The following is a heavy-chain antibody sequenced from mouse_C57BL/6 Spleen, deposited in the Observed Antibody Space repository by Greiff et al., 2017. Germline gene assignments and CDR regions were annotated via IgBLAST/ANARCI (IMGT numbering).Heavy chain of an antibody. J-gene: IGHJ3*01. D-gene: IGHD1-1*01. Sequence: QVQLKQSGAELVRPGASVTLSCKASGYTFTDYEMHWVKQTPVHGLEWIGAIDPETGGTAYNQKFKGKAILTADKSSSTAYMELRSLTSEDSAVYYCTRDYGSSYGTWFAYWGQGTLVTVSA. CDR3: TRDYGSSYGTWFAY. CDR1: GYTFTDYE. V-gene: IGHV1-15*01. CDR2: IDPETGGT.